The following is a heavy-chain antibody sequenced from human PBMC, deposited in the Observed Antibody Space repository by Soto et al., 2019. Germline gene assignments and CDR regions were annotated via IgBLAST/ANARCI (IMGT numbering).Heavy chain of an antibody. D-gene: IGHD6-19*01. CDR1: GYTFTSYG. Sequence: SVKVSCKASGYTFTSYGISWVRQAPGQGLEWMGGIIPIFGTANYAQKFQGRVTITADESTSTAYMELSSLRSEDTAVYYCARVTGWYFPDYWGQGTLVTVSS. V-gene: IGHV1-69*13. J-gene: IGHJ4*02. CDR3: ARVTGWYFPDY. CDR2: IIPIFGTA.